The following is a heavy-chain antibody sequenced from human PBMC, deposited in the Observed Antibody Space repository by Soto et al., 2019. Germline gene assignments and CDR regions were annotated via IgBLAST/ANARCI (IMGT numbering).Heavy chain of an antibody. V-gene: IGHV4-59*12. CDR2: IYYSGST. J-gene: IGHJ4*02. CDR1: GGSISSYY. D-gene: IGHD3-9*01. CDR3: VASRGGYDILTGYYRSHPFDY. Sequence: SETLSLTCTVSGGSISSYYWSWIRQPPGKGLEWIGYIYYSGSTNCNPSLKSRVTISVDTSKNQFSLKLSSVTAADTAVYYCVASRGGYDILTGYYRSHPFDYWGQGTLVTVSS.